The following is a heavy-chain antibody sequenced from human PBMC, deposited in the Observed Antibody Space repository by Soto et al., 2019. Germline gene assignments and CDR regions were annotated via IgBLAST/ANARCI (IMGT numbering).Heavy chain of an antibody. D-gene: IGHD6-13*01. V-gene: IGHV1-18*01. CDR1: GYTFTSYG. CDR3: ARDDDRIAAAGYYYYYGMDV. CDR2: ISAYNGNT. J-gene: IGHJ6*02. Sequence: QVQLVQSGAEVKKPGASVKVSCKASGYTFTSYGISWVRQAPGQGLEWMGWISAYNGNTNYAQKLQGRVTMTTDTSTSTAYMELRSLRSDDTAVYYCARDDDRIAAAGYYYYYGMDVWGQGTTVTVSS.